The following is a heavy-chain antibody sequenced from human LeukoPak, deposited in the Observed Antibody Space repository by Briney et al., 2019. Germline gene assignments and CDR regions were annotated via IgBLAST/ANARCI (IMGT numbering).Heavy chain of an antibody. D-gene: IGHD3-10*01. Sequence: NSSETLSLTCTVSGGSISSYYWSWIRQPPGKGLEWLGEINHSGSTNYNPSLKSRVTISVDTSKNQFSLKLSSVTAADTAVYYCARGPSYYGSGSYNWVTFYYYYGMDVWGQGTTVTVSS. J-gene: IGHJ6*02. CDR1: GGSISSYY. CDR2: INHSGST. V-gene: IGHV4-34*01. CDR3: ARGPSYYGSGSYNWVTFYYYYGMDV.